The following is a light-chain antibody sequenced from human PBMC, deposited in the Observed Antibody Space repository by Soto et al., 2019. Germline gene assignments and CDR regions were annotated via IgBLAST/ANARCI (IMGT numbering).Light chain of an antibody. CDR3: SSYAGSNTVV. J-gene: IGLJ2*01. Sequence: QSALTQPASVSGSPGQSITISCTGTSSDVGSYNYVSWYQQHPGKAPKLMIYGVSDRPSGISSRFSGSKSGNTASLTISGLQTEDEADYYCSSYAGSNTVVFGGGTKLTVL. CDR1: SSDVGSYNY. CDR2: GVS. V-gene: IGLV2-14*01.